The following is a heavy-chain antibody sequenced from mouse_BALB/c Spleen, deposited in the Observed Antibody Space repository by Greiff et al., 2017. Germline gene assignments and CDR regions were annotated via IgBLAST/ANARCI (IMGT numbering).Heavy chain of an antibody. V-gene: IGHV3-2*02. J-gene: IGHJ3*01. CDR2: ISYSGST. CDR3: ARSGYRYDGLAY. Sequence: EVKLLESGPGLVKPSQSLSLTCTVTGYSITSDYAWNWIRQFPGNKLEWMGYISYSGSTSYNPSLKSRISITRDTSKNQFFLQLNSVTTEDTATYYCARSGYRYDGLAYWGQGTLVTVSA. D-gene: IGHD2-14*01. CDR1: GYSITSDYA.